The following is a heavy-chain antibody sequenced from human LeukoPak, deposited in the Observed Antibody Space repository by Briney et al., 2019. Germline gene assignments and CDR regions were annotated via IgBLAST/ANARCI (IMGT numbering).Heavy chain of an antibody. D-gene: IGHD2/OR15-2a*01. CDR2: ISGSGERT. V-gene: IGHV3-23*01. CDR1: GFTFSSFA. Sequence: GGSLRLSCAASGFTFSSFAMSWVRQAPGKGLEWVSSISGSGERTYYADYVKGRFTVSRDNSKNTLTLQLNSLRAEDTAVYYCAKDSIGQYRAYYSLCWGQGAPLTVS. J-gene: IGHJ1*01. CDR3: AKDSIGQYRAYYSLC.